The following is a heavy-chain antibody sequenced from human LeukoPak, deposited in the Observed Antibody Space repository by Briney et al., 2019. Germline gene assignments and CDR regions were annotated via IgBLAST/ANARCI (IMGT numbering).Heavy chain of an antibody. V-gene: IGHV4-39*07. CDR1: GGPISSSSYY. D-gene: IGHD6-13*01. CDR2: IYYSGST. Sequence: PSETLSLTCTVSGGPISSSSYYWGWIRQPPGKGLEWIGSIYYSGSTYYNPSLKSRVTISVDTSKNQFSLKLSSVTAADTAVYYCARDGATLAAAGTRVPQIFFDYWGQGTLVTVSS. J-gene: IGHJ4*02. CDR3: ARDGATLAAAGTRVPQIFFDY.